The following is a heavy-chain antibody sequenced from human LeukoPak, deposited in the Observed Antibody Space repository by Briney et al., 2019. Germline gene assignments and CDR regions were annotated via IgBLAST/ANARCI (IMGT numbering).Heavy chain of an antibody. V-gene: IGHV4-4*09. J-gene: IGHJ4*02. Sequence: PSETLSLTCTVSGVSMSANQWSWVRQSPEKGLEWIGCINTKGETSYNPSLKSRVTTSVDTSKSQFSLRLTSVTAADTAVYYCATSNDAKIAPFDHWGQGAPVTVSS. CDR2: INTKGET. CDR3: ATSNDAKIAPFDH. D-gene: IGHD2-21*01. CDR1: GVSMSANQ.